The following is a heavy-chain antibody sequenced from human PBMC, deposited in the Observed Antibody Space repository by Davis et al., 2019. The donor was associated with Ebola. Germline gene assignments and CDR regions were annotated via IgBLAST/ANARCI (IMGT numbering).Heavy chain of an antibody. D-gene: IGHD5-24*01. CDR1: GGSFSGYY. J-gene: IGHJ4*02. CDR2: INHSGST. Sequence: PSETLSLTCAVYGGSFSGYYWSWIRQPPGKGLEWIGEINHSGSTNYNPSLKSRVTISVDTSKNQFSLKLSSVTAADTAVYYCARERWKRWLQYPFDYWGQGTLVTVSS. CDR3: ARERWKRWLQYPFDY. V-gene: IGHV4-34*01.